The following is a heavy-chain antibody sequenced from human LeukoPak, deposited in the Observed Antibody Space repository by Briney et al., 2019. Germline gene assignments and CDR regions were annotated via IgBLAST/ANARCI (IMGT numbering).Heavy chain of an antibody. V-gene: IGHV3-7*01. D-gene: IGHD5-24*01. CDR3: GRGDGYLVDH. Sequence: GGSLRLSCVGSGFSFSDSWMTWVRRAPGKGLEWVANINQGGSERNHVDSVKGRFTISRDDARTSLFLQMNSLRAEDTGVYYCGRGDGYLVDHWGQGTLVTVSS. J-gene: IGHJ4*02. CDR2: INQGGSER. CDR1: GFSFSDSW.